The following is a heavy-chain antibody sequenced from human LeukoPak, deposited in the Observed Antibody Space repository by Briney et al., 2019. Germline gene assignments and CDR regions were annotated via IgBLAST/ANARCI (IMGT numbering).Heavy chain of an antibody. CDR1: GYTFTSYY. D-gene: IGHD3-3*01. CDR3: ARELIFGANAETYYYYGMDV. CDR2: INPSGGST. Sequence: ASVKVSCKASGYTFTSYYMHWVRQAPGQGLEWMGIINPSGGSTSYAQKLQGRVTMTTDTSTSTAYMELRSLRSDDTAVYYCARELIFGANAETYYYYGMDVWGQGTTVTVSS. V-gene: IGHV1-46*01. J-gene: IGHJ6*02.